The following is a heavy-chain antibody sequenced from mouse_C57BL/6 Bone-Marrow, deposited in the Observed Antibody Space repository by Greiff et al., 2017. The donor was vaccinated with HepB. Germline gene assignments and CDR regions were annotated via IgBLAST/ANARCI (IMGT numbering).Heavy chain of an antibody. CDR1: GFTFSDYG. CDR3: ARGYYGSSPYWYFDV. V-gene: IGHV5-17*01. D-gene: IGHD1-1*01. CDR2: ISSGSSTI. Sequence: EVMLVESGGGLVKPGGSLKLSCAASGFTFSDYGMHWVRQAPEMGLEWVAYISSGSSTIYYADTVKGRFTISRDNAKNTLFLQMTSLRSEDTAMYYCARGYYGSSPYWYFDVWGTGTTVTVSS. J-gene: IGHJ1*03.